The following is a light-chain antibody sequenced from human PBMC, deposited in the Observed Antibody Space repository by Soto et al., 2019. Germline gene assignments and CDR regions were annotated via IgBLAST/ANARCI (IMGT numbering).Light chain of an antibody. CDR1: QGIRNF. V-gene: IGKV1-27*01. CDR2: AAS. J-gene: IGKJ3*01. Sequence: DIQMTQSPTSLSASVGDRVTITCRASQGIRNFVAWYQQKPGKAPKLLIYAASTFQSGVPSRFSGSGSGTDFTLTINGLQPEDVATYYCQKYSSVPVFGPGTKVEIK. CDR3: QKYSSVPV.